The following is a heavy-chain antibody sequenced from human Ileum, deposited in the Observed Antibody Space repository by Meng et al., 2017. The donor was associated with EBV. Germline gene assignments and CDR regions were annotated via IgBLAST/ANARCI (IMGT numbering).Heavy chain of an antibody. D-gene: IGHD2-2*01. J-gene: IGHJ4*02. Sequence: QLQLQESRPGLVKPSETLFLTCTVSGGYISSSSYYWGWIRQPPGKGLEWIGSIYYSGSTYYNPSLKSRVTISVDTSKNQFSLKLSPVTAADTAVYYCARSIVVVPAAIYYWGQGTLVTVSS. CDR3: ARSIVVVPAAIYY. CDR2: IYYSGST. CDR1: GGYISSSSYY. V-gene: IGHV4-39*01.